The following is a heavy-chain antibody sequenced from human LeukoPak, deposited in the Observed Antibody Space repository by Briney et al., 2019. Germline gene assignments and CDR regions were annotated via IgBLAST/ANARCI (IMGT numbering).Heavy chain of an antibody. CDR3: ARVNGDYGYFDY. Sequence: PGASVKVSCKASGGTFSSYAISWVRQALGQGLERMGRIIPIFGTANYAQKFQGRVTITTDESTSTAYMEMSSLRSEDTAVYYCARVNGDYGYFDYWGQGTLVTVSS. V-gene: IGHV1-69*05. CDR1: GGTFSSYA. D-gene: IGHD4-17*01. CDR2: IIPIFGTA. J-gene: IGHJ4*02.